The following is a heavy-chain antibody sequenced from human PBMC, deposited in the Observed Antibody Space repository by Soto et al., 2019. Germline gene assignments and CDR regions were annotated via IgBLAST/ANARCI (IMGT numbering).Heavy chain of an antibody. Sequence: ASETLSLTCTVSGGSISGYYWSWIRQPPGKGLEWIGYMYNTGSTVYNPSFKSRVTISVDRSKNQFSLKLSSVTAADTAVYYCARVPDRWGQGTLVT. D-gene: IGHD2-2*01. J-gene: IGHJ5*02. V-gene: IGHV4-59*12. CDR1: GGSISGYY. CDR3: ARVPDR. CDR2: MYNTGST.